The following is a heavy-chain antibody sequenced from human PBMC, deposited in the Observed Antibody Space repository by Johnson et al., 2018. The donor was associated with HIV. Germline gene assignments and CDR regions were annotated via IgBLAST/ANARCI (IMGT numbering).Heavy chain of an antibody. V-gene: IGHV3-66*01. D-gene: IGHD7-27*01. CDR1: GFTVSSNY. CDR2: IYSGDST. CDR3: ARERGLGHAFDI. J-gene: IGHJ3*02. Sequence: VQLVESGGGLVQPGGSLRLSCAASGFTVSSNYMNWVRQAPGKGLDWVSLIYSGDSTYYADSVKGRFSISRDNSKNNLYLQMNSLRAEDTAVYYCARERGLGHAFDIWGQGTMVTVSS.